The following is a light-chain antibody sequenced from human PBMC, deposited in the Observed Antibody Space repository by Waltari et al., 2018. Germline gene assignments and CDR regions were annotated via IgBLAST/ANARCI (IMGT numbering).Light chain of an antibody. CDR3: CSYAGLGIYV. J-gene: IGLJ1*01. CDR2: EVT. CDR1: SSDVGNYDL. Sequence: QSGLTQPASVSGSPGQSITMSCTGTSSDVGNYDLVSWYQQYPGKAPKLMVYEVTRRSSGVFVRFSGSKSGNTASLTIYGLQSEDEADYYCCSYAGLGIYVFGTGTKVTVL. V-gene: IGLV2-23*02.